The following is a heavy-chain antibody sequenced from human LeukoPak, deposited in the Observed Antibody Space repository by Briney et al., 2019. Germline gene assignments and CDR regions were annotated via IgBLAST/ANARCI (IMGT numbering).Heavy chain of an antibody. CDR3: AKGVGATTSAFDI. Sequence: GGSLRLSCAASGFTFDDYAMHWVRQAPGKGLEWVSGISWNSGSIGYADSVKGRLTISRDSAKNSLYLQMNSLRAEDMALYYCAKGVGATTSAFDIWGQGTMVTVSS. J-gene: IGHJ3*02. D-gene: IGHD1-26*01. CDR2: ISWNSGSI. V-gene: IGHV3-9*03. CDR1: GFTFDDYA.